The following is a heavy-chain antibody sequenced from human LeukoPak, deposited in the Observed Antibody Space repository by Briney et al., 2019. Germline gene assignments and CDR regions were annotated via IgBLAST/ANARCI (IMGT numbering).Heavy chain of an antibody. D-gene: IGHD3-22*01. CDR3: AKGSLGSGYFDY. V-gene: IGHV3-23*01. Sequence: GGSLRLSCAGSGFTFGSYAMSWVRQAPGKGLEWVSSISGTGASTFYADSVKGRFTISRDNSKNSLYLQMNSLRAEDTALYYCAKGSLGSGYFDYWGQGTLVTVSS. CDR1: GFTFGSYA. J-gene: IGHJ4*02. CDR2: ISGTGAST.